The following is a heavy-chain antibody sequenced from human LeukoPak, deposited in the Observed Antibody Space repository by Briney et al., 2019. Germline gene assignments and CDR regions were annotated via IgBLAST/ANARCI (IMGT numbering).Heavy chain of an antibody. V-gene: IGHV3-64D*06. Sequence: PGGSLRLSCSASGFTFSRYAMHWVRQAPGKGLEYVSGISSNGGSTYYADSVKDRFTISRDNSKNTLYLQMSSLRAEDTAFYYCVKTREGYWGQGTLATVSS. CDR1: GFTFSRYA. CDR3: VKTREGY. J-gene: IGHJ4*02. CDR2: ISSNGGST.